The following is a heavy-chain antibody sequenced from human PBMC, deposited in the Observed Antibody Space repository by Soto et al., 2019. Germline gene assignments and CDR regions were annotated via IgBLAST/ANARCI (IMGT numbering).Heavy chain of an antibody. D-gene: IGHD1-1*01. V-gene: IGHV1-24*01. J-gene: IGHJ6*02. Sequence: SAKVTCKVSGYTHTELSMHSARHSHGKGLEWMGGFDPEDGETIYAQKFQGRVTMTEDTSTDTAYMELSSLRSEDTAVYYCATERMAGGTGQYFCYGMDVWGQGTTVTVSS. CDR2: FDPEDGET. CDR1: GYTHTELS. CDR3: ATERMAGGTGQYFCYGMDV.